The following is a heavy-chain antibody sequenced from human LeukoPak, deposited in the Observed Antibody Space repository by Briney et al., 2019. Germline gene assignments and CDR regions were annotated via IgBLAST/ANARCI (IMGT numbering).Heavy chain of an antibody. Sequence: SETLSLTRTVSGGSISDYYWSWIRQPAGKGLEWIGRIYTSGSSNYSPSLKSRITMSIDTSKNQFSLKLSSVTAADTAVYFCARDRGWRYSGTYDYWGQGTLVTVSS. CDR2: IYTSGSS. V-gene: IGHV4-4*07. J-gene: IGHJ4*02. CDR3: ARDRGWRYSGTYDY. D-gene: IGHD1-26*01. CDR1: GGSISDYY.